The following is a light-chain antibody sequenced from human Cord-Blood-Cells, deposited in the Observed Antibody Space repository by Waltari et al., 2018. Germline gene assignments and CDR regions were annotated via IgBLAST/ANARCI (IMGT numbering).Light chain of an antibody. V-gene: IGLV2-14*01. CDR3: SSYTSSSTLE. J-gene: IGLJ3*02. CDR1: SSDVGGYNY. Sequence: QSALTPPASVSGSPGQSITIPCTGTSSDVGGYNYVSWYQQHPGKAPKLMIYEVSNRPSGVSNRFSGSKSGNTASLTISGLQAEDEADYYCSSYTSSSTLEFGGGTKLTVL. CDR2: EVS.